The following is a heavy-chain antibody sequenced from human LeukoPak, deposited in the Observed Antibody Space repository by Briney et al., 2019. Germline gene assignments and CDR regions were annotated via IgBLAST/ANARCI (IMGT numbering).Heavy chain of an antibody. CDR2: VRQDGGEG. D-gene: IGHD3-10*02. CDR1: GFTFNTYW. V-gene: IGHV3-7*01. J-gene: IGHJ6*04. Sequence: GGSLRLSCAASGFTFNTYWMTWVRQAPGRGLEWVANVRQDGGEGHYVDSVKGRFTVSRDNAENSLYLQLNSLRIEDTAVYFCVTRLCSISACRASSYLSFDVWGKGTTVTVTS. CDR3: VTRLCSISACRASSYLSFDV.